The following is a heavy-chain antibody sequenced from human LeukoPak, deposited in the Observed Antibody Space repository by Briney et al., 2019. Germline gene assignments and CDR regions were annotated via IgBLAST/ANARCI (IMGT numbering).Heavy chain of an antibody. CDR2: IYYSGST. J-gene: IGHJ4*02. V-gene: IGHV4-30-4*01. D-gene: IGHD5-18*01. CDR3: ARAPYVDTAMVDY. CDR1: GGSISSGDYY. Sequence: SQTLSLTCTVSGGSISSGDYYWSWIRQPPGKGLEWIGYIYYSGSTYYNPSLKSRVTISVDTSKNQFSLKLGSVTAADTAVYYCARAPYVDTAMVDYWGQGTLVTVSS.